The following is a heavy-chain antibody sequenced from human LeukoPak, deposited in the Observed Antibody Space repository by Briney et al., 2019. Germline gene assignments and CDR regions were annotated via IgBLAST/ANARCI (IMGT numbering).Heavy chain of an antibody. CDR2: IYYSGST. Sequence: PSQTLSLTCTVSGGSISSGGYYWSWIRQHPGKGLEWIGYIYYSGSTYYNPSLKSRVIISVDTSKNQFSLKLSSVTAADTAVYYCASRYCSGGSCYSGLGYWGQGTLVTVSS. J-gene: IGHJ4*02. D-gene: IGHD2-15*01. CDR1: GGSISSGGYY. CDR3: ASRYCSGGSCYSGLGY. V-gene: IGHV4-31*03.